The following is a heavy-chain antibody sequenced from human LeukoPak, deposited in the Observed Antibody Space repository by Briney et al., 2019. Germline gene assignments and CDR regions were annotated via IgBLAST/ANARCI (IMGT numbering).Heavy chain of an antibody. J-gene: IGHJ4*02. V-gene: IGHV3-30*18. CDR1: GFTFSSYG. CDR3: AKDLSGSFDY. CDR2: ISYDGSNK. D-gene: IGHD2/OR15-2a*01. Sequence: GGSLRLSCAASGFTFSSYGMHRVRQAPGKGLEWVAVISYDGSNKYYADSVKGRFTISRDNSKNTLYLQMNSLRAEDTAVYYCAKDLSGSFDYWGQGTLVTVSS.